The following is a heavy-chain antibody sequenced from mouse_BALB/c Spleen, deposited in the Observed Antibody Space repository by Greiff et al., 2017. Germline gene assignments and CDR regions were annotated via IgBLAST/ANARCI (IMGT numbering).Heavy chain of an antibody. Sequence: EVNLVESGAELVRPGALVKLSCKASGFNIKDYYMHWVKQRPEQGLEWIGWIDPENGNTIYDPKFQGKASITADTSSNTAYLQLSSLTSEDTAVYYCAVRGLLSFAYWGQGTLVTVSA. D-gene: IGHD2-12*01. CDR3: AVRGLLSFAY. V-gene: IGHV14-1*02. J-gene: IGHJ3*01. CDR1: GFNIKDYY. CDR2: IDPENGNT.